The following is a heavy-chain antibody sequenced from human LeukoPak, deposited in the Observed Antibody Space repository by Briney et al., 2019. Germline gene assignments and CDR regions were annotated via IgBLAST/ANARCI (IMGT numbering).Heavy chain of an antibody. D-gene: IGHD5-18*01. CDR2: ITGSGGST. Sequence: GGSLRLSCAASGFTFSSSGTGWVRQAPGKGLECVSPITGSGGSTSYTDSVKGRFNISRDNSKNTLYLQMNSLRAEDTAVYYCARGRNTGRQFYFDYWGQGTLVTVAS. CDR1: GFTFSSSG. V-gene: IGHV3-23*01. J-gene: IGHJ4*02. CDR3: ARGRNTGRQFYFDY.